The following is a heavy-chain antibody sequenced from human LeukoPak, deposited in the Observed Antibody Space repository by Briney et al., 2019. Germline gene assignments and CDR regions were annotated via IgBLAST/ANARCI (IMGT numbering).Heavy chain of an antibody. CDR1: GDSVSRDSIA. Sequence: SQTLSLTCAISGDSVSRDSIAWNWIRQSPSRGLEWLGRTYYKSAWYNDYAVSVKGRIIINPDTSKNQFSLQLNSVTPEDTAVYYCARGTGWPQFDYWGQGTLVTVSS. V-gene: IGHV6-1*01. D-gene: IGHD6-19*01. CDR3: ARGTGWPQFDY. J-gene: IGHJ4*02. CDR2: TYYKSAWYN.